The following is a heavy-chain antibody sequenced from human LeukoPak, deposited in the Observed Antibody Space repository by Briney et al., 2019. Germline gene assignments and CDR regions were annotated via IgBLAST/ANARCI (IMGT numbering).Heavy chain of an antibody. D-gene: IGHD3-3*01. CDR2: IYTSGST. CDR3: ARGAITIFGVAPYFDY. J-gene: IGHJ4*02. V-gene: IGHV4-4*07. CDR1: GGSISSYY. Sequence: SETLSLTCTVSGGSISSYYWSWIRQPAGKGLEWIGRIYTSGSTNYNPSLKSRVTISVDTSKNQFSLKLSSVTAADTAVYYCARGAITIFGVAPYFDYWGQGTLVTVSS.